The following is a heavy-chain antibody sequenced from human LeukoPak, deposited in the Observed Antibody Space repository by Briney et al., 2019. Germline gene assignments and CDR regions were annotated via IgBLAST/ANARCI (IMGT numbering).Heavy chain of an antibody. Sequence: SEPLSLTCAVSGASIRSSAGYRWGWIRQPPGRGLEWIGQISYDGRREYNPSLRSRVTISLDTSKNQFSLKMTSVTAADAAVFYCARLHPNGPDEYWGRGTLVTVSS. J-gene: IGHJ4*02. D-gene: IGHD2-8*01. CDR3: ARLHPNGPDEY. V-gene: IGHV4-39*07. CDR2: ISYDGRR. CDR1: GASIRSSAGYR.